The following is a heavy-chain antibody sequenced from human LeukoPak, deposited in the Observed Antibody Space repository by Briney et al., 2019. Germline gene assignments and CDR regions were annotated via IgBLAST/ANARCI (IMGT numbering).Heavy chain of an antibody. CDR2: IIPIFGTA. D-gene: IGHD6-13*01. V-gene: IGHV1-69*06. CDR1: GGTFSSYA. Sequence: SVKVSCKASGGTFSSYAISWVRQAPGQGLEWMGGIIPIFGTANYAQKFQGRVTITADISTSTANMELSSLRSEDTAVYYCARAVQTETIAAAGYYWGQGALVTVSS. J-gene: IGHJ4*02. CDR3: ARAVQTETIAAAGYY.